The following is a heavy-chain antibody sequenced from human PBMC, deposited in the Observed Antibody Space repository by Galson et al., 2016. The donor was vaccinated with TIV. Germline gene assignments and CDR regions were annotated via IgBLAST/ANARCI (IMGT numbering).Heavy chain of an antibody. CDR3: ARVITIFGVIRYQYGMDV. Sequence: SLRLSCAASGFTFSDYCMSWIRQAPGKGLEWVSYITSTSSYTQYGDSVKGRFTISRDNAKNSLSLQMNSLRAEDTAVYYCARVITIFGVIRYQYGMDVWGQGTTVTVSS. J-gene: IGHJ6*02. CDR1: GFTFSDYC. V-gene: IGHV3-11*06. CDR2: ITSTSSYT. D-gene: IGHD3-3*01.